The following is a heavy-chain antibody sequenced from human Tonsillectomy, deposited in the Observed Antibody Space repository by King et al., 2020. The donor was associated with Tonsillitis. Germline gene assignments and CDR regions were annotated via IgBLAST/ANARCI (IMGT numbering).Heavy chain of an antibody. D-gene: IGHD3-10*01. Sequence: QLVQSGAEVKKPGSSVKVSCRAFGGTFSTYTISWVRQAPGQGLEWMGGIIPMFGTANYTQKFQGRVTITADESTSTVYMELSSLRSDDTAVYYCARGGWGAFDIWGQGTMVTVSS. CDR1: GGTFSTYT. CDR2: IIPMFGTA. J-gene: IGHJ3*02. CDR3: ARGGWGAFDI. V-gene: IGHV1-69*12.